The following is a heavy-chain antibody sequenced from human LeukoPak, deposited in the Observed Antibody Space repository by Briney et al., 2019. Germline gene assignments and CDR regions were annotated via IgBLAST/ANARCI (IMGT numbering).Heavy chain of an antibody. CDR1: GFTFSSYA. CDR2: ISYDGSNK. Sequence: GGSLRPSCAASGFTFSSYAMHWVRQAPGKGLEWVAVISYDGSNKYYADSVKGRFTISRDNSKNTLYLQMNSLRAEDTAVYYCARVHPHYYYMDVWGKGTTVTVSS. CDR3: ARVHPHYYYMDV. J-gene: IGHJ6*03. V-gene: IGHV3-30*04.